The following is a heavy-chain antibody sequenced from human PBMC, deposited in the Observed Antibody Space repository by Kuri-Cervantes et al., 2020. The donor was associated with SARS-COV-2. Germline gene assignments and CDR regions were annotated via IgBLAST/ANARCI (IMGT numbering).Heavy chain of an antibody. CDR1: GFTFSSYS. CDR3: ARGGSGTIRNWFDP. CDR2: ISSSSSYI. J-gene: IGHJ5*02. D-gene: IGHD2-15*01. Sequence: GESLKISCAASGFTFSSYSMNWVRQAPGKGLEWVSSISSSSSYIYYADSVKGRFTISRDNAKNSLYLQMHSLRAEDTAVYDCARGGSGTIRNWFDPWGQGTLVTVSS. V-gene: IGHV3-21*01.